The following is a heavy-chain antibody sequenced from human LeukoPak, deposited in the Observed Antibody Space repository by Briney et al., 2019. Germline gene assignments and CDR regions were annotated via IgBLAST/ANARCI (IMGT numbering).Heavy chain of an antibody. V-gene: IGHV4-59*02. J-gene: IGHJ4*02. D-gene: IGHD2-2*01. Sequence: SETLSLTCTVSGGSVSSHYWSWIRQPPGKGLEWIGYIYYSGSTNYNPSLKSRVTISVDTSKNQFSLKLSSVTAADTAVYYCARGSPKGYCSSTSCFDYWGQGTLVTVSS. CDR3: ARGSPKGYCSSTSCFDY. CDR2: IYYSGST. CDR1: GGSVSSHY.